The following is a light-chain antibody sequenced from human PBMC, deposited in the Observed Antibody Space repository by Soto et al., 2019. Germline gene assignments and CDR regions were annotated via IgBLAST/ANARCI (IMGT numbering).Light chain of an antibody. J-gene: IGKJ5*01. CDR1: QSVSSY. V-gene: IGKV3-11*01. CDR2: DAS. CDR3: QQRSNWPPVT. Sequence: EIVLTQSPATLSLSPGERATLSCRASQSVSSYLAWYQQKPGQAPRLLIYDASNRANGIPARFSGSGSGTDVTLTISSREPEDVSVYYCQQRSNWPPVTFGQGTRLEIK.